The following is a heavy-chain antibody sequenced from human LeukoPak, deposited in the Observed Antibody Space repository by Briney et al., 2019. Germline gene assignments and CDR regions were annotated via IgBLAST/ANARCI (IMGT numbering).Heavy chain of an antibody. CDR1: GGPFSGYF. D-gene: IGHD3-22*01. Sequence: PSETLSLTCAVSGGPFSGYFWSWIRQSSGKGLEWIGEIHNSGTTNYNPSLKSRVTISVDTSKNQFSLKLSSVTAADTAVYYCARLYDSSGYYYHHYYYMDVWGKGTTVTVSS. J-gene: IGHJ6*03. V-gene: IGHV4-34*01. CDR3: ARLYDSSGYYYHHYYYMDV. CDR2: IHNSGTT.